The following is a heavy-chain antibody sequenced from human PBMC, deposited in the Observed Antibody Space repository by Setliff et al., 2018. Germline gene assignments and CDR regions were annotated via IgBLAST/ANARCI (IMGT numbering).Heavy chain of an antibody. Sequence: SGPTLVNPPQTLTLTCTFSGFSLSTSGMCVSWIRQPPGKALEWLARIDWDDDKYYSTSLKTRLTISKDTSKNQVVLTMTNMDPVDTATYYCARIRPDYDFWSGYYGAYYYYYMDVWGKGTTVTVSS. D-gene: IGHD3-3*01. CDR2: IDWDDDK. CDR3: ARIRPDYDFWSGYYGAYYYYYMDV. V-gene: IGHV2-70*11. J-gene: IGHJ6*03. CDR1: GFSLSTSGMC.